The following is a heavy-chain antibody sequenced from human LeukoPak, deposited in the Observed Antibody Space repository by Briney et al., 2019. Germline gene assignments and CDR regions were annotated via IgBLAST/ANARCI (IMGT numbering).Heavy chain of an antibody. D-gene: IGHD5-12*01. CDR3: AKDKAPLYSGYDWDLDF. CDR2: ISWNSGSI. J-gene: IGHJ4*02. V-gene: IGHV3-9*01. Sequence: GGSLRLSCAASGFTFHQYAIHWVRQVPGKGLEWVSGISWNSGSIGYADSVRGRFTISRDNAKNSVYLQMNSLRAEDTALYYFAKDKAPLYSGYDWDLDFWGQGTLVIVSS. CDR1: GFTFHQYA.